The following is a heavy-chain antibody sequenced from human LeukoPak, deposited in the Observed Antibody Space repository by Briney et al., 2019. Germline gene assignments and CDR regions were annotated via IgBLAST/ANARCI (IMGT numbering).Heavy chain of an antibody. Sequence: ASVKVSCKASGYTFTGYYMHWVRQAPGQGLEWMGWINPNSGGTNYAQKFQGRVTMTRDTSISTAYMELGRLRSDDTAVYYCARGTTVTNIVVVPAAFDYWGQGTLVTVSS. J-gene: IGHJ4*02. CDR2: INPNSGGT. D-gene: IGHD2-2*01. CDR3: ARGTTVTNIVVVPAAFDY. CDR1: GYTFTGYY. V-gene: IGHV1-2*02.